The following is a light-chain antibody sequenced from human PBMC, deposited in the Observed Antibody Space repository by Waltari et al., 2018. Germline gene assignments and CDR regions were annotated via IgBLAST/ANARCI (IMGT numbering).Light chain of an antibody. Sequence: DIVMTQSPDSLAVSLGERATINCKSSQSLLYTTNRKNYLAWYQQTPGQPPKLLIYWASTRESGVPDRFSGSGSGTDFTLTISSLQAEDVAVYYCQQYYGTPHTFGQGTKVEI. V-gene: IGKV4-1*01. CDR1: QSLLYTTNRKNY. CDR3: QQYYGTPHT. J-gene: IGKJ1*01. CDR2: WAS.